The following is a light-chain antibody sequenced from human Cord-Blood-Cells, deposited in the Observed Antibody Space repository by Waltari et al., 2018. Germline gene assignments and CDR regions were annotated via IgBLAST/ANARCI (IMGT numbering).Light chain of an antibody. Sequence: QSALTQPASVSGSPGQSITISCTGTSSDVGGYNYVSWYQQHPGKAPKLMIYDVSNRPPGVSTRFAGSESGDTASLSISVLQAEGEADYYCSSYTSSITWVFGGGTKLTVL. CDR2: DVS. CDR1: SSDVGGYNY. J-gene: IGLJ3*02. CDR3: SSYTSSITWV. V-gene: IGLV2-14*03.